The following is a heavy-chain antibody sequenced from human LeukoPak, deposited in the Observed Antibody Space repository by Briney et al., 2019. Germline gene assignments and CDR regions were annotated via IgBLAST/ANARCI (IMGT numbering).Heavy chain of an antibody. Sequence: GGSLRLSCAASGFTFSSYWMHWVRQAPGKGLVWVPRIKGDGNTNYAGSVKGRFTISRDNAKNTVSLQMNSLRAEDTGVYYCARAPSEIGGYYPEYFRHWGQGTPVTVSS. CDR3: ARAPSEIGGYYPEYFRH. J-gene: IGHJ1*01. CDR1: GFTFSSYW. V-gene: IGHV3-74*01. D-gene: IGHD3-22*01. CDR2: IKGDGNT.